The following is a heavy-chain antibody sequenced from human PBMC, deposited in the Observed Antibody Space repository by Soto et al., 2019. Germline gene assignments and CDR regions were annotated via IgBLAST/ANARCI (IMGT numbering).Heavy chain of an antibody. CDR2: IFYTGST. V-gene: IGHV4-31*03. J-gene: IGHJ4*02. CDR3: ARLDYGDSAFDS. CDR1: GGSINSASYH. Sequence: SETLSLTCSVSGGSINSASYHWSWLRQHPGKGLEFIGYIFYTGSTYYNPSLETRLTISVDTSKNHVSLRPNAVTAADTAVYYCARLDYGDSAFDSWGRGILVTVSS. D-gene: IGHD4-17*01.